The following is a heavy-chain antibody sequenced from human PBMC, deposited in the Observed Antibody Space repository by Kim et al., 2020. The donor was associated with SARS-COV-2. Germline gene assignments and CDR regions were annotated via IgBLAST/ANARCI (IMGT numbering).Heavy chain of an antibody. CDR1: GFTFSSYA. Sequence: GGSLRLSCAASGFTFSSYAMHWVRQAPGKGLEWVAVISYDGSNKYYADSVKGRFTISRDNSKNTLYLQMKNLRPEDTAMYYCARDPRRDIMSDAFDVWGQGTMVTVSA. J-gene: IGHJ3*01. CDR2: ISYDGSNK. D-gene: IGHD2-8*01. CDR3: ARDPRRDIMSDAFDV. V-gene: IGHV3-30*14.